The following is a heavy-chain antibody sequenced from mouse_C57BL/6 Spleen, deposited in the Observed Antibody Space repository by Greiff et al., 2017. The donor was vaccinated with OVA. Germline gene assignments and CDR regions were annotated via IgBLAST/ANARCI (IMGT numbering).Heavy chain of an antibody. CDR3: APFYYGNYFDD. CDR1: GYAFSSSW. Sequence: LEESGPELVKPGASVKISCKASGYAFSSSWMNWVKQRPGKGLEWIGRIYPGDGDTNYNGKFKGKATLTADKSSSTAYMQLSSLTSEDSAVYFCAPFYYGNYFDDWGQGTTLTVSS. CDR2: IYPGDGDT. V-gene: IGHV1-82*01. J-gene: IGHJ2*01. D-gene: IGHD2-1*01.